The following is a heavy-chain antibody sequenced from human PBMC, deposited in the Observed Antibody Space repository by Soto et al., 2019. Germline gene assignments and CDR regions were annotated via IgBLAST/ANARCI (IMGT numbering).Heavy chain of an antibody. CDR3: AREEDYYDSSRHWFDP. D-gene: IGHD3-22*01. CDR2: IIPIFGTA. J-gene: IGHJ5*02. Sequence: QVQLVQSGAEVKKPGSSVKVSCKASGGTFSSYAISWVRQAPGQGLEWMGGIIPIFGTANYAQKFQGRVTITADESTSTAYMELRSLRSEDTAVYYCAREEDYYDSSRHWFDPWGQGTLVTVSS. V-gene: IGHV1-69*12. CDR1: GGTFSSYA.